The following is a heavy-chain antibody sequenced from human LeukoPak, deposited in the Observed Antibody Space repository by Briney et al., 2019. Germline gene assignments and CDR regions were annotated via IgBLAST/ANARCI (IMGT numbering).Heavy chain of an antibody. D-gene: IGHD4-17*01. CDR1: GGTFSSYA. Sequence: VASVNVSFKASGGTFSSYAISWVRQAPGQGLEWMGGIIPIFGTANYAQKFQGRVTITADESTSTAYMELSSLRSEDTAVYYCARSYGDYDYWGQGTLVTVSS. V-gene: IGHV1-69*13. J-gene: IGHJ4*02. CDR2: IIPIFGTA. CDR3: ARSYGDYDY.